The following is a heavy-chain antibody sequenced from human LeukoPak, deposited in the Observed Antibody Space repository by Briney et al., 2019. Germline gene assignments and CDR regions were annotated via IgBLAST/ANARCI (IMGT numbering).Heavy chain of an antibody. D-gene: IGHD2-2*01. J-gene: IGHJ3*02. CDR3: ARQSAAAKDDAFDI. CDR2: ISSSSSTI. Sequence: PGGSLRLSCAASGFTFSSYSMNWVRQAPGKGLEWDSYISSSSSTIYYADSVKGRFTISRGNAKNSLYLQMNSLRAEDTAVYYCARQSAAAKDDAFDIWGQGTMVTVSS. CDR1: GFTFSSYS. V-gene: IGHV3-48*01.